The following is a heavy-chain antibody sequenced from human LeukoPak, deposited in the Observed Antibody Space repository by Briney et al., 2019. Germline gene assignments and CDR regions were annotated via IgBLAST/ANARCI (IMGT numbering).Heavy chain of an antibody. Sequence: ASVKVSCKASGYTFTSYGISWVRPAPGQGLEWMGIINPSGGSTSYARKFQGRVTMTRDTSTSTVYMELSSLRSEDTAVYYCAKTYYYDSSGNSYYYGMDVWGQGTTVTVSS. J-gene: IGHJ6*02. D-gene: IGHD3-22*01. CDR1: GYTFTSYG. V-gene: IGHV1-46*01. CDR2: INPSGGST. CDR3: AKTYYYDSSGNSYYYGMDV.